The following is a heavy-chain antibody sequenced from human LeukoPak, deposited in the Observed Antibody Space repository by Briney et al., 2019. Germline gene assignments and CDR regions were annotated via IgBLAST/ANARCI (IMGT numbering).Heavy chain of an antibody. J-gene: IGHJ6*01. CDR1: GGSFSGYY. CDR2: INHSGST. CDR3: ARTIFGVVYYGMDV. Sequence: PSETLSLTCAVYGGSFSGYYWSRIRQPPGKGLEWIGEINHSGSTNYNPSLKSRVTISVDTSKNQFSLKLSSVTAADTAVYYCARTIFGVVYYGMDVWGQGTTVTVSS. V-gene: IGHV4-34*01. D-gene: IGHD3-3*01.